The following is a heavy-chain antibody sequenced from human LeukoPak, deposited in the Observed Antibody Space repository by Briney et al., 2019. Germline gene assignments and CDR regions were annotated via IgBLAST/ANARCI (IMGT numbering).Heavy chain of an antibody. CDR2: ISYDGSNK. Sequence: GGSLRLSCAASGFTFSSYAMHWVRQAPGKGLEWVAVISYDGSNKYYADSVKGRFTISRDNSKNTLYLQMNSLRAEDTAVYSCARVGPTTPNYYYYYMDVWGKGTTVTVSS. D-gene: IGHD4-11*01. V-gene: IGHV3-30-3*01. CDR1: GFTFSSYA. J-gene: IGHJ6*03. CDR3: ARVGPTTPNYYYYYMDV.